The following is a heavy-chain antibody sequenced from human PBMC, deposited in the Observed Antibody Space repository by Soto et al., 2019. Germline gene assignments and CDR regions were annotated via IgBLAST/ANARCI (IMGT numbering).Heavy chain of an antibody. CDR3: ARVPLDYYASGSPPDY. V-gene: IGHV3-53*04. CDR2: IYSDGKT. D-gene: IGHD3-10*01. J-gene: IGHJ4*02. Sequence: PGGSLRLSCAAAGFTVSSNYMSWVRQAPGKGLEWVSVIYSDGKTYYADSVKGRFTISRHNSKNTLYLQMNTLRPGDTAVYYCARVPLDYYASGSPPDYWGQGTLVTVSS. CDR1: GFTVSSNY.